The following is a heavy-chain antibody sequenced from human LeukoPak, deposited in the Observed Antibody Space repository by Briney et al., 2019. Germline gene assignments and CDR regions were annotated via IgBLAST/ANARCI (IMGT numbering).Heavy chain of an antibody. J-gene: IGHJ4*02. Sequence: ASVKVSCKASGYTFTSYGISWVRQAPGQGLEWMGWNSAYNGNTNYAQKLQGRVTMTTDTSTSTAYMELRSLRSDDTAVYYCARGGSFGYSSSLFTLNDYWGQGTLVTVSS. CDR1: GYTFTSYG. CDR3: ARGGSFGYSSSLFTLNDY. V-gene: IGHV1-18*01. D-gene: IGHD6-6*01. CDR2: NSAYNGNT.